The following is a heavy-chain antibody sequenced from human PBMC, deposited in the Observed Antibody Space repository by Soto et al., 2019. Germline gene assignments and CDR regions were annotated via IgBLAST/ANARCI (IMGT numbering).Heavy chain of an antibody. J-gene: IGHJ4*02. CDR3: AKDLVGSSWYYFDY. V-gene: IGHV3-23*01. CDR1: GFTFSSYA. D-gene: IGHD6-13*01. CDR2: ISGSGGST. Sequence: GGSLRLSCAASGFTFSSYAMSRVRQAPGKGLEWVSAISGSGGSTYYADSVKGRFTISRDNSKNTLYLQMNSLRAEDTAVYYCAKDLVGSSWYYFDYGGQGTLVTVSS.